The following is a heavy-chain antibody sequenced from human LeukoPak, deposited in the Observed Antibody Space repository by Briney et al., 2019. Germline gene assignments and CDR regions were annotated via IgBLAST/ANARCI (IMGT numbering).Heavy chain of an antibody. D-gene: IGHD1-26*01. Sequence: SETLSLTCTVSDYSISSGYYWGWIRQPPGKGLEWIGSMYYSGSTYYNPSLKSRVTISVDTSKNQFSLKLSSVTAADTAVYYCARGGLLDYWGQGTLVTVSS. CDR2: MYYSGST. CDR1: DYSISSGYY. V-gene: IGHV4-38-2*02. J-gene: IGHJ4*02. CDR3: ARGGLLDY.